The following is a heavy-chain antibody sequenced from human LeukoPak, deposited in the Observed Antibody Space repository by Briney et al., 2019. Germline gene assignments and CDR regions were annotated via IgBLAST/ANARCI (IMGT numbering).Heavy chain of an antibody. V-gene: IGHV1-69*04. CDR1: GGTFSSYA. D-gene: IGHD6-19*01. Sequence: WASVKVSCKASGGTFSSYAISWVRQAPGQGLEWMGRIIPILGIANYAQKFQGRVTITADKSTSTAYMELSSLRSEDTAVYYCARDRVAVAGISSSNWFDPWGQGTLVTVSS. J-gene: IGHJ5*02. CDR3: ARDRVAVAGISSSNWFDP. CDR2: IIPILGIA.